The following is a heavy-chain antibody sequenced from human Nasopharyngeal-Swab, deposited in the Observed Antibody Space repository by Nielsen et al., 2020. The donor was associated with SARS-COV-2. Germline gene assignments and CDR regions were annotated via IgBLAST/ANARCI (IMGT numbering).Heavy chain of an antibody. V-gene: IGHV3-11*04. CDR1: GFTFSDYY. Sequence: GESLKISCAASGFTFSDYYMSWIRQAPGKGLEWVSYISSSGSTIYYADSVKGRFTISRDNAKNSLYLQMNSLRAEDTAVYYCASPPGSGILPYYFDYWGQGTLVTVSS. D-gene: IGHD3-10*01. CDR3: ASPPGSGILPYYFDY. J-gene: IGHJ4*02. CDR2: ISSSGSTI.